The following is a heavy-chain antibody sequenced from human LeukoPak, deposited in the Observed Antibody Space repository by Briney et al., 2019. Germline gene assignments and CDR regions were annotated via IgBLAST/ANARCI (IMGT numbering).Heavy chain of an antibody. V-gene: IGHV3-48*04. CDR1: GFTFSNYG. CDR2: ISDSGSTI. CDR3: ARRPRY. J-gene: IGHJ4*02. Sequence: PGGSLRLSCVASGFTFSNYGMNWVRQAPGKGLEWVAYISDSGSTINYTDSVRGRFTISRDNAKNSLYLQMNSLRAEDTAVYYCARRPRYWGQGTLVTVSS.